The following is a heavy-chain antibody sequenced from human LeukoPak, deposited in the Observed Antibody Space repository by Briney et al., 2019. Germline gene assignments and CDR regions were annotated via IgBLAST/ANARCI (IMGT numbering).Heavy chain of an antibody. CDR1: GGSFSGYY. J-gene: IGHJ5*02. CDR2: INHRGST. D-gene: IGHD5-18*01. CDR3: APRGDIEHSYGYGKWFDP. V-gene: IGHV4-34*01. Sequence: SAPLSLTCAFCGGSFSGYYWSGIRQPPGKGLEGSGEINHRGSTNYNASLKSRVTISVDTSKHQFSLRLSSVTAADTAMYYCAPRGDIEHSYGYGKWFDPWGQGTRVTVSS.